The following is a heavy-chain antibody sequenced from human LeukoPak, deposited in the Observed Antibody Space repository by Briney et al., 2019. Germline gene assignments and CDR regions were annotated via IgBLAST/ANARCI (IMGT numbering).Heavy chain of an antibody. Sequence: GESLKISCKVSGYTFTHNWIGWVRQKPGRGLEWLGVIFPADSNTAYNSSFRGQVTISVDKSIDTAYLQWGSLKASDSAIYYCARHRATGTWSDFDYWGQGTAVTVSS. CDR1: GYTFTHNW. CDR2: IFPADSNT. J-gene: IGHJ4*02. CDR3: ARHRATGTWSDFDY. V-gene: IGHV5-51*01. D-gene: IGHD1-14*01.